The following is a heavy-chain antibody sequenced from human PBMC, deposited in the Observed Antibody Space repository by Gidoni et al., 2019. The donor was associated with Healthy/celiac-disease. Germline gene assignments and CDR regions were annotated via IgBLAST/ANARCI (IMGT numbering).Heavy chain of an antibody. CDR2: ISSSGSTI. V-gene: IGHV3-11*01. D-gene: IGHD3-16*01. CDR1: GFTLRDYY. CDR3: ARDGAPGGIDAFDI. Sequence: QVQLVESGGGLVKPVGSLRLSCAAPGFTLRDYYMSWIRQAPGTGLEWVSYISSSGSTIYYADSVKGRFTISRDNAKNSLYLQMNSLRAEDTAVYYCARDGAPGGIDAFDIWGQGTMVTVSS. J-gene: IGHJ3*02.